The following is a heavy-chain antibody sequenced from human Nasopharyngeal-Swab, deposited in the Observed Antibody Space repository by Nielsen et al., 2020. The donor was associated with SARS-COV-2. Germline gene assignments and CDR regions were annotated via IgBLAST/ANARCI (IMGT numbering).Heavy chain of an antibody. D-gene: IGHD2-2*01. J-gene: IGHJ6*03. CDR2: INHSGST. CDR3: ARGLSGIVPAPILGLGPYYYYYMGV. Sequence: WIRQPPGKGPEWIAEINHSGSTNYNPSLKSRVTLSVDTSMNQVSLEVSSVTAADTAVYYCARGLSGIVPAPILGLGPYYYYYMGVWGKGTTVTVSS. V-gene: IGHV4-34*01.